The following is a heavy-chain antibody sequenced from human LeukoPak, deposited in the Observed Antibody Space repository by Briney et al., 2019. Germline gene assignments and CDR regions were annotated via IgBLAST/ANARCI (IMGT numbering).Heavy chain of an antibody. D-gene: IGHD3-22*01. Sequence: PGGSLRLSCAASRFIFSNHWMTWVRQAPGKGLEWVAMINQDGSDKYYADSVKGRFTISRDNARNSLYLQMNSLRVEDTAVYYCARDRYDISGSLGYWGQGTLVTVSS. CDR1: RFIFSNHW. CDR2: INQDGSDK. V-gene: IGHV3-7*01. J-gene: IGHJ4*02. CDR3: ARDRYDISGSLGY.